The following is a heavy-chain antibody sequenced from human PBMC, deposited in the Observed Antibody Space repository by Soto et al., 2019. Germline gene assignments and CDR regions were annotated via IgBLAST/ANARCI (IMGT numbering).Heavy chain of an antibody. Sequence: GSLRLSCAASGFTVSSNYMSWVRQAPGKGLEWVSVIYSGGSTYYADSVKGRFTISRDNSKNTLYLQMNSLRAEDTAVYYCARGRYYDYMRGGLALDPWGQGTLVTVSS. CDR3: ARGRYYDYMRGGLALDP. D-gene: IGHD3-16*01. CDR2: IYSGGST. J-gene: IGHJ5*02. CDR1: GFTVSSNY. V-gene: IGHV3-66*01.